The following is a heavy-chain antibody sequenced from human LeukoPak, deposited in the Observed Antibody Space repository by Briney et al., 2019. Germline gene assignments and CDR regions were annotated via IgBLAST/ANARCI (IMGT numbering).Heavy chain of an antibody. D-gene: IGHD3-10*01. Sequence: SGTLSLTCAVSGGSISSSNWWSWVRQPPGKGLEWIGEIYHSGSTNYNPSLKSRVTISVDKSKNQFSLKLSSVTAADTAVYYCARDDALSHYYGSGSYHYWGQETLVTVSS. CDR1: GGSISSSNW. CDR2: IYHSGST. CDR3: ARDDALSHYYGSGSYHY. V-gene: IGHV4-4*02. J-gene: IGHJ4*02.